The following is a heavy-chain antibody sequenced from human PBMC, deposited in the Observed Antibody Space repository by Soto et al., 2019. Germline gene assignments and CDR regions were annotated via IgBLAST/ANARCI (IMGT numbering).Heavy chain of an antibody. Sequence: PGGSLRLSCAASGFTFSNYWMSWVRQAPGKGLEWVANIKQDGSEKYYVDSVKGRFTISRDNAKNSLYLQMNSLRGEDTAVYYCARVRIAAAATPPLFWGQGTLVTVSS. J-gene: IGHJ4*02. CDR2: IKQDGSEK. V-gene: IGHV3-7*01. CDR3: ARVRIAAAATPPLF. D-gene: IGHD6-13*01. CDR1: GFTFSNYW.